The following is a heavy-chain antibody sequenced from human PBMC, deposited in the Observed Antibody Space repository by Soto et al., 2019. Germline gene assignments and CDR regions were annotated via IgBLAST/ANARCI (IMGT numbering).Heavy chain of an antibody. CDR3: ARLGDILTGYYKGAFDI. J-gene: IGHJ3*02. V-gene: IGHV4-39*01. CDR1: GGSISSSSYY. Sequence: SETLSLTCTVSGGSISSSSYYWGWIRQPPGKGLEWIGSIYYSGSTYYNPSLKSRVPISVDTSKNQFSLKLSSVTAADTAVYYCARLGDILTGYYKGAFDIWGQGTMVTVSS. D-gene: IGHD3-9*01. CDR2: IYYSGST.